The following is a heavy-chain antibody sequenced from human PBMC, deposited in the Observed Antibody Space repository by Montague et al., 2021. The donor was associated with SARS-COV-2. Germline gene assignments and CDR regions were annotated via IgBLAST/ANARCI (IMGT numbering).Heavy chain of an antibody. CDR1: GFTFSRYT. V-gene: IGHV3-23*01. CDR3: AKFSRDSSGVA. J-gene: IGHJ5*02. D-gene: IGHD3-22*01. CDR2: ISGGGDRK. Sequence: SLRLSCAASGFTFSRYTISWVRQAPGKGLEWVSGISGGGDRKYYADSVKGRLTISRDNSKNTVYVQMNSLRAEDTAVYYRAKFSRDSSGVAWGQGTLVTVPS.